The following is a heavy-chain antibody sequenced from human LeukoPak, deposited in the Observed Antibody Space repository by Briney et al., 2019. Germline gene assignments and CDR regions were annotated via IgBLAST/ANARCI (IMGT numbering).Heavy chain of an antibody. D-gene: IGHD5-24*01. CDR1: GFIFSSYW. V-gene: IGHV3-7*03. J-gene: IGHJ4*02. CDR3: ARFDGYNYGYYFDY. Sequence: TGGSLRLSCAASGFIFSSYWMTWVRQAPGKGLEWVANIKQAGSENSYVDSVKGRFTISRDNAKNSLYLQMNSLRAEDTAVYYCARFDGYNYGYYFDYWGQGTLVTVSS. CDR2: IKQAGSEN.